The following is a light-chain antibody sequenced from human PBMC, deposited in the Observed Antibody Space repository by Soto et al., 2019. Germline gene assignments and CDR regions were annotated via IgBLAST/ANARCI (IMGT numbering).Light chain of an antibody. CDR2: YAS. V-gene: IGKV3-15*01. CDR1: QSVSNN. CDR3: QKYKNWPPIT. Sequence: EIMMTQSPATLSVSPGERATLSCRASQSVSNNLAWYPQKPGQAPRLLIYYASTRATGIPARFSGSGFGTKFTLTINRLQSEDFALYYCQKYKNWPPITFRQGIRLEIK. J-gene: IGKJ5*01.